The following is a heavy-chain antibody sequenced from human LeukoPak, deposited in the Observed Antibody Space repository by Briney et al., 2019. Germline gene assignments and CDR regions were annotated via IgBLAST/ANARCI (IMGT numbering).Heavy chain of an antibody. Sequence: SETLSLTCSVSNDSINNFYWTWIRQPAGRGLEWIGTVSTSDTPHYNPSLNSRVAISIDKSKTHFSLRLISVTAADTAVYFCAGDYSSLVMGHCGQGTPVTVSS. J-gene: IGHJ4*02. CDR1: NDSINNFY. V-gene: IGHV4-4*07. D-gene: IGHD4-17*01. CDR2: VSTSDTP. CDR3: AGDYSSLVMGH.